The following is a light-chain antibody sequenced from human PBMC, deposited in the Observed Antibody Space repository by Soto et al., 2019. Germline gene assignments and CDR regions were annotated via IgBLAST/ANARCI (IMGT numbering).Light chain of an antibody. CDR3: SSFAGTNSFV. CDR2: EVT. CDR1: SSDIGAYDY. Sequence: QSALTQPASLSGSPGQSITISCTGTSSDIGAYDYVSWFQQHPGKAPKLIIYEVTRRPSGVPDRIFASKSDTTASLTVSGLQAEDEADYYCSSFAGTNSFVFGTGTKVTVL. V-gene: IGLV2-8*01. J-gene: IGLJ1*01.